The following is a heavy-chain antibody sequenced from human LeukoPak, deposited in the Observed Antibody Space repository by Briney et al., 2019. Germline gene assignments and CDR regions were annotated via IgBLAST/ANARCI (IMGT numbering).Heavy chain of an antibody. CDR1: GGSISSYY. V-gene: IGHV4-59*08. CDR2: LYYGGST. Sequence: SETLSLTCTVSGGSISSYYWSWIRQPPGKGLEWIGYLYYGGSTNYNPSLKSRVTISVDTSKNQFSLKLSSVTAADTAVYYCARWDRIAAHKPYYGMDVWGQGTTVTVSS. J-gene: IGHJ6*02. CDR3: ARWDRIAAHKPYYGMDV. D-gene: IGHD6-6*01.